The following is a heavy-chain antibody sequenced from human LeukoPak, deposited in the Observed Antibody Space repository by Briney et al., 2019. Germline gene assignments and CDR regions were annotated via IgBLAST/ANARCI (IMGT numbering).Heavy chain of an antibody. CDR2: IIPIFGTA. J-gene: IGHJ5*02. CDR3: ASHGYCSGGSCEKGWFDP. CDR1: GGTFSSYA. Sequence: SVKVSCKASGGTFSSYAISWVRQAPGQGLEWMGGIIPIFGTANYAQKFQGRVTITADKSTSTAYMELSSLRSEDTAVYYCASHGYCSGGSCEKGWFDPWGQGTLVTVSS. V-gene: IGHV1-69*06. D-gene: IGHD2-15*01.